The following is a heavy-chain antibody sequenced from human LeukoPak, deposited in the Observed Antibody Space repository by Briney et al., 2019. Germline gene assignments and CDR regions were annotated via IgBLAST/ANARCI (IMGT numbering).Heavy chain of an antibody. CDR3: ARVSVAAADIDY. CDR1: GGSFSGYY. V-gene: IGHV4-34*01. J-gene: IGHJ4*02. Sequence: ASETLSLTCAVYGGSFSGYYWSWIRQPPGKGLEWIGEINHSGSTNYNPSLKSRVTISVDTSKNQFSLKLSSVTAADTAVYYCARVSVAAADIDYWGQGTLVTVSS. D-gene: IGHD6-13*01. CDR2: INHSGST.